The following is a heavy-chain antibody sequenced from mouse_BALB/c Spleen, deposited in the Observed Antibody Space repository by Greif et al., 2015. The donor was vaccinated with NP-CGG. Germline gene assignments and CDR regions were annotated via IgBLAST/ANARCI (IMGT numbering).Heavy chain of an antibody. CDR2: ILPGSGST. D-gene: IGHD1-2*01. Sequence: VKLQESGAELMKPGASVKISCKATGYTFSSYWIEWVKQRPGHGLGWIGEILPGSGSTNYNEKFKGKATFTADTSSNTAYMQLSSLTSEDSAVYYCARSNLAKGAMDYWGQGTSVTVSS. J-gene: IGHJ4*01. CDR3: ARSNLAKGAMDY. V-gene: IGHV1-9*01. CDR1: GYTFSSYW.